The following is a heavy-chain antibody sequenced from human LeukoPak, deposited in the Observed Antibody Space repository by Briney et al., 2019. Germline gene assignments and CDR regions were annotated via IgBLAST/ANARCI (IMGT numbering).Heavy chain of an antibody. D-gene: IGHD2-15*01. V-gene: IGHV1-69*01. Sequence: SVKVSCKASGGTFSSYAISWVRQAPGQGLEWMGGIIPIFGTANYAQKFQGRVTITADESTSTAYMELSSLRSEDTAVYYCARDIGYCSGGSCYSGYYYGMDVWGQGTTVTVSS. CDR3: ARDIGYCSGGSCYSGYYYGMDV. J-gene: IGHJ6*02. CDR1: GGTFSSYA. CDR2: IIPIFGTA.